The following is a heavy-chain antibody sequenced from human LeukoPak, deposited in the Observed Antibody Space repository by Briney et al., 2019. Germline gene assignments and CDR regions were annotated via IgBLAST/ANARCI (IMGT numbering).Heavy chain of an antibody. Sequence: GASVKVSCKASGGTFSSYAISWVRQAPGQGLEWMGGIIPILGTANYAQKFQGRVTITTDESTSTAYMELSSLRSEDTAVYYCARVPGGYYYMDVWGKGTTVTVSS. CDR3: ARVPGGYYYMDV. CDR2: IIPILGTA. CDR1: GGTFSSYA. D-gene: IGHD1-26*01. J-gene: IGHJ6*03. V-gene: IGHV1-69*05.